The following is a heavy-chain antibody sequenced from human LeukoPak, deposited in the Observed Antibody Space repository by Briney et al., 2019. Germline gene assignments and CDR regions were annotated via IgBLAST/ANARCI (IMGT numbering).Heavy chain of an antibody. J-gene: IGHJ4*02. D-gene: IGHD1/OR15-1a*01. CDR3: ALDSTRGGPSVY. Sequence: PSETLSLTCAVYGGSFSGYYWSWIRQPPGKGPEWIGEINHSGSTNYNPSLKSRVTISVDTSKNQFSLKLNSVTAADTAVYYCALDSTRGGPSVYWGQGTLVTVSS. CDR2: INHSGST. CDR1: GGSFSGYY. V-gene: IGHV4-34*01.